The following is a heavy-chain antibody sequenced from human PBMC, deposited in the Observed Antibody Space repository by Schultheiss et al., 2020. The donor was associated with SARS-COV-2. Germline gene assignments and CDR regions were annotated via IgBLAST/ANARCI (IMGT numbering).Heavy chain of an antibody. V-gene: IGHV1-2*04. J-gene: IGHJ6*02. CDR1: GYTFTSYG. Sequence: ASVKVSCKASGYTFTSYGISWVRQAPGQGLEWMGWINPNSGGTNYAQKFQGWVTMTRDMSTSTAYMELSSLRSEDTAVYYCAAVPKPITMVRWYYGMDVWGQGTTVTVSS. D-gene: IGHD3-10*01. CDR2: INPNSGGT. CDR3: AAVPKPITMVRWYYGMDV.